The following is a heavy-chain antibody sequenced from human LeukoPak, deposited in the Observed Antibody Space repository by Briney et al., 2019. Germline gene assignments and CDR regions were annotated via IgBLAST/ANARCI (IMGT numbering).Heavy chain of an antibody. CDR2: IYYSGST. Sequence: PSETLSLTCTVSGGSVSSGSYYWSWIRQPPGKGLEWIGYIYYSGSTNYNPSLKSRVTISVDTSKNQFSLKLSSVTAADTAVYYCASPRSYYDSSGYYISWGQGTLVTVSS. D-gene: IGHD3-22*01. CDR1: GGSVSSGSYY. CDR3: ASPRSYYDSSGYYIS. V-gene: IGHV4-61*01. J-gene: IGHJ5*02.